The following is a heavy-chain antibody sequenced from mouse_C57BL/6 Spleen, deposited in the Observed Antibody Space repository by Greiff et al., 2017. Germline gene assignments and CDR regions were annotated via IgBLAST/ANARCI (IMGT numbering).Heavy chain of an antibody. CDR3: AREDFTTVVDWYFDV. CDR2: ISSGSSTI. J-gene: IGHJ1*03. Sequence: EVQLVESGGGLVKPGGSLKLSCAASGFTFSDYGMHWVRQAPEKGLEWVAYISSGSSTIYYADIVKGRFTISRDNAKNTLFLQMTSLRSEDTAMYYCAREDFTTVVDWYFDVWGTGTTVTVSS. CDR1: GFTFSDYG. V-gene: IGHV5-17*01. D-gene: IGHD1-1*01.